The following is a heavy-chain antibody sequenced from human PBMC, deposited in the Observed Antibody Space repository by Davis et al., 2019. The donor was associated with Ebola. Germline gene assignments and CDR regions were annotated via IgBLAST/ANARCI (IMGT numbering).Heavy chain of an antibody. CDR1: GFTFSSYA. D-gene: IGHD2-2*01. V-gene: IGHV3-23*01. CDR2: ISGSGGST. CDR3: AKAVVPAAINYYYYGMDV. J-gene: IGHJ6*02. Sequence: GGSLRLSCAASGFTFSSYAMSWVRQAPGKGLEWVSAISGSGGSTYYADSVKGRFTISRDNSKNSLYLQMNSLRTEDTALYYCAKAVVPAAINYYYYGMDVWGQGTTVTVSS.